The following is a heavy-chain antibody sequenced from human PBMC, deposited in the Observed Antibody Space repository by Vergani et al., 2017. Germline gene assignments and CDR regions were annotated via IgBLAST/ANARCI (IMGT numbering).Heavy chain of an antibody. CDR2: IYYSGST. CDR1: GGSISSGGYY. V-gene: IGHV4-31*03. Sequence: QVQLQESGPGLVKPSQTLSLTCTVSGGSISSGGYYWSWIRQHPGKGLEWIGYIYYSGSTYYNPSLKSRVTISVDTSKNQFSLKLSSVTAADTAVYYCARGVEDSIWGSYRPGGIDYWGQGTLVTVSS. D-gene: IGHD3-16*02. J-gene: IGHJ4*02. CDR3: ARGVEDSIWGSYRPGGIDY.